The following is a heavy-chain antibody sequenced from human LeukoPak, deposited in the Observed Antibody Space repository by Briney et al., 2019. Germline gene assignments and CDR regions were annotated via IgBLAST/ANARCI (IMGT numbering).Heavy chain of an antibody. V-gene: IGHV3-48*04. D-gene: IGHD3-10*01. J-gene: IGHJ3*02. CDR3: ATGSRRLGMALDPHDAFDI. CDR1: GFTFSSYS. Sequence: GGSLRLSCAASGFTFSSYSMNWVRQAPGKGLEWVSYISSSSSTIYYADSVKGRFTISRDNAKNSLYLQMNSLRAEDTAVYYCATGSRRLGMALDPHDAFDIWGQGTMVTVSS. CDR2: ISSSSSTI.